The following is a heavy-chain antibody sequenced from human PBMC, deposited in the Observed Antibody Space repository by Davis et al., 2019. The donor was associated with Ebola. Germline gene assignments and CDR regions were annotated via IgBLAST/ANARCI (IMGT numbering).Heavy chain of an antibody. CDR1: GGSISSSSYY. CDR3: ARSDSSGYDYWVSGYYGMDV. V-gene: IGHV4-39*07. D-gene: IGHD5-12*01. J-gene: IGHJ6*02. CDR2: IYYSGST. Sequence: MPSETLSLTCTVSGGSISSSSYYWGWIRQPPGKGLEWIGSIYYSGSTYYNPSLKSRVTISVDTSKNQFSLKLSSVTAADTAVYYCARSDSSGYDYWVSGYYGMDVWGQGTTVTVSS.